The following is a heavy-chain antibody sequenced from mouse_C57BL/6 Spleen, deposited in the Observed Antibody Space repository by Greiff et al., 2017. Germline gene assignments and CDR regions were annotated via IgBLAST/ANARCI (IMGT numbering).Heavy chain of an antibody. CDR1: GYTFTGYW. V-gene: IGHV1-9*01. CDR3: ARLGDYAEFDY. D-gene: IGHD2-4*01. J-gene: IGHJ2*01. CDR2: ILPGSGST. Sequence: QVQLKQSGAELMKPGASVKLSCKATGYTFTGYWIEWVKQRPGHGLEWIGEILPGSGSTNYNEKFKGKATFTGDTSSTTAYMQLSRLTTDDSAIYYGARLGDYAEFDYWGQGTTLTVSS.